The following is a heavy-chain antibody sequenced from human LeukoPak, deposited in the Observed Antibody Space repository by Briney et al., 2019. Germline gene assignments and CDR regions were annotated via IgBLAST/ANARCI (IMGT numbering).Heavy chain of an antibody. D-gene: IGHD6-19*01. CDR2: INPNSGGT. V-gene: IGHV1-2*02. Sequence: ASVKVSCKASGYTFTGYYMHWVRQASGQGLEWMGWINPNSGGTNYAQKFQGRVTMTRDTSISTAYMELSRLRSDDTAVYYCATTREPGYSGGWFDYWGQGTLVTVCS. CDR3: ATTREPGYSGGWFDY. CDR1: GYTFTGYY. J-gene: IGHJ4*02.